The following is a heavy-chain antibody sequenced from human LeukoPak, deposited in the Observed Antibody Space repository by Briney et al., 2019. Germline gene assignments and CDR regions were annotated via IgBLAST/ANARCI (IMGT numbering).Heavy chain of an antibody. CDR3: ARGCSIAAAGTCYFDY. Sequence: SETLSLTCAVYGGSFSGYYWSWIRQPPGKGLEWIGEINHSGSTNYNPSLKSRVTISLDTSKNQFSLTLTSATAADTAVYYCARGCSIAAAGTCYFDYWGQGTLVTVSS. CDR1: GGSFSGYY. CDR2: INHSGST. D-gene: IGHD6-13*01. J-gene: IGHJ4*02. V-gene: IGHV4-34*01.